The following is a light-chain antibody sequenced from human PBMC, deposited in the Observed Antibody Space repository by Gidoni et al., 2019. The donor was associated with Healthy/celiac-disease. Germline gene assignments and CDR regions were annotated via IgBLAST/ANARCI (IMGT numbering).Light chain of an antibody. J-gene: IGKJ4*01. CDR2: DAS. CDR1: QSVSSY. V-gene: IGKV3-11*01. Sequence: EIVLTQSPATLSLSPGERATLSCRASQSVSSYLAWYQQKPGQAPRLLIYDASNRATGTPARFSGSGSGTDFPLTISSLEPEDFAVYYCQKRSNWPLTFGGGTKVEIK. CDR3: QKRSNWPLT.